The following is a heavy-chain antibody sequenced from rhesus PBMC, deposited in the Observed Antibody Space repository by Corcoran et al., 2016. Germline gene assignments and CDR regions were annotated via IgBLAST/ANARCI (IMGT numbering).Heavy chain of an antibody. CDR3: ARVRRVYEDDYGYYYSYFDY. D-gene: IGHD3-9*01. J-gene: IGHJ4*01. Sequence: QVTLKESGPALVKPTQTLTLTCTFSGFSLSTSGMGVGWIRQPPGKALEWRASIYWDEDKYNSTSLKIRLTISKDTSKNQVVLTMTNMDPVDTATYYCARVRRVYEDDYGYYYSYFDYWGQGVLVTVSS. CDR2: IYWDEDK. V-gene: IGHV2S1*01. CDR1: GFSLSTSGMG.